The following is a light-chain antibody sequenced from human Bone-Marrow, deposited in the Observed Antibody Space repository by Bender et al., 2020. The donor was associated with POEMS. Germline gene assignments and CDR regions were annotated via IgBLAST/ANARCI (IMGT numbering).Light chain of an antibody. CDR3: AAWEDSLNGWV. CDR1: SSNIGAGFD. V-gene: IGLV1-50*01. Sequence: QSLLTQPPSVSGAPGQRVTISCTGSSSNIGAGFDVHWYQQFPGTVPKLIIYSNDNRPSGVPDRFSGSKSGTSASLAISGLQSEDEADYYCAAWEDSLNGWVFGGGTKLTVL. J-gene: IGLJ3*02. CDR2: SND.